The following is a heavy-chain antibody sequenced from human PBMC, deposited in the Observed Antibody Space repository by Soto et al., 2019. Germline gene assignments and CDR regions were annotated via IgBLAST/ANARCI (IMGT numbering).Heavy chain of an antibody. D-gene: IGHD2-8*01. CDR3: ARGPLMVYATLKAYNWFDP. J-gene: IGHJ5*02. V-gene: IGHV4-34*01. CDR2: INHSGST. Sequence: SETLSLTCAVYGGSFSGYYWSWIRQPPGKGLEWIGEINHSGSTNYNAALKRGGTISVDPSKNQFSLTLTSVTAADTAVYYCARGPLMVYATLKAYNWFDPWGQGTLVTVSS. CDR1: GGSFSGYY.